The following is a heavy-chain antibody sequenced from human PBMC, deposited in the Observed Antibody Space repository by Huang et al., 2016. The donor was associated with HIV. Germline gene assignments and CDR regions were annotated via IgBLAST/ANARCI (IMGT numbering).Heavy chain of an antibody. V-gene: IGHV4-39*01. CDR1: GGSIRSDNYY. D-gene: IGHD3-10*01. CDR3: ARLPGSITMIRGVITDPY. J-gene: IGHJ4*02. Sequence: QLQLQESGPGLVKPSETLSLTCTVFGGSIRSDNYYWGWIRQPPGKGLEWIGSIYYSGSTYYNPSLKSRVTITGDTSKNQFSLKMRSATAADTAVYYCARLPGSITMIRGVITDPYWGQGTLVTVSS. CDR2: IYYSGST.